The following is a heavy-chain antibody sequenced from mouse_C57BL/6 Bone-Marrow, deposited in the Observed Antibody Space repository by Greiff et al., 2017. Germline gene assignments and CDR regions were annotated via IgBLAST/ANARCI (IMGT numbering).Heavy chain of an antibody. V-gene: IGHV1-53*01. CDR1: GYTFTSYW. CDR3: ARYSTYVDYAMDY. CDR2: SNPSNGGT. D-gene: IGHD2-5*01. J-gene: IGHJ4*01. Sequence: QVQLQQPGTELVKPGASVKLSCKACGYTFTSYWMHWVKQRPGQGPEWIGNSNPSNGGTNYNEKFKSKATLTVDKSSSTAYMQLSSLTSADSAVYYCARYSTYVDYAMDYWGQGTSVTVSS.